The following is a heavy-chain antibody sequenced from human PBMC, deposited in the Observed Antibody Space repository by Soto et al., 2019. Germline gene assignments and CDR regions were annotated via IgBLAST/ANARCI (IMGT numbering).Heavy chain of an antibody. J-gene: IGHJ6*02. CDR2: ISAYNGNT. CDR1: GYTFTSYG. CDR3: AREDFWSGYSNYYYYGIDV. V-gene: IGHV1-18*01. D-gene: IGHD3-3*01. Sequence: GASVKVSCKASGYTFTSYGISWVRQAPGQGLEWMGWISAYNGNTNYAQKLQGRVTMTTDTSTSTAYMELRSLRSDDTAVYYCAREDFWSGYSNYYYYGIDVCRQGTTVTVSS.